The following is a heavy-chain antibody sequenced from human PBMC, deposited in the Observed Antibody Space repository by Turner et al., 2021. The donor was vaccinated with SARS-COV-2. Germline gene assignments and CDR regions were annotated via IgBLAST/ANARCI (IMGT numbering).Heavy chain of an antibody. CDR2: IHYSGST. CDR3: ARHGFSGWDGGGMDV. D-gene: IGHD6-19*01. V-gene: IGHV4-59*08. CDR1: GGSISSYY. Sequence: QVQLQESGPGLVKPSETLSLTCTVSGGSISSYYWSWIRQPPGKGLGWIGYIHYSGSTNYNPSLKSRVTISVDTSKNQFSLKLSSVTAADTAVYYCARHGFSGWDGGGMDVWGQGTTVTVSS. J-gene: IGHJ6*02.